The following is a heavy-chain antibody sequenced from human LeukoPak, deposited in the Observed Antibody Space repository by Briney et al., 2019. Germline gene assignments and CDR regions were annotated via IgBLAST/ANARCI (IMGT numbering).Heavy chain of an antibody. V-gene: IGHV7-4-1*02. J-gene: IGHJ4*02. D-gene: IGHD3-22*01. CDR2: INTNTGNP. Sequence: ASVKVSCKASGYTFTSYAMNWVRQAPGQGLEWMGWINTNTGNPTYAQGFTGRFVFSLDTSVSTAYLQISSLKAEDTAVYYCAREGIYYYDSSGPGDYWGQGTLVTVSS. CDR3: AREGIYYYDSSGPGDY. CDR1: GYTFTSYA.